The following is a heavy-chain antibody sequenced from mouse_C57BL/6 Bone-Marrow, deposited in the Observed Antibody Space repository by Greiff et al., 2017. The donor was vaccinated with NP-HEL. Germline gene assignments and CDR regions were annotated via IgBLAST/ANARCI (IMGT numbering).Heavy chain of an antibody. D-gene: IGHD2-12*01. Sequence: QVQLKQPGAELVKPGASVKVSCKASGYTFTSYWMHWVKQRPGQGLEWIGRIHPSDSDTNYNQKFKGKATLTVDKSSSTAYMQLSSLTSEDSAVYYCAAYDSYYYSMDYWGQGTSVTVSS. J-gene: IGHJ4*01. V-gene: IGHV1-74*01. CDR1: GYTFTSYW. CDR3: AAYDSYYYSMDY. CDR2: IHPSDSDT.